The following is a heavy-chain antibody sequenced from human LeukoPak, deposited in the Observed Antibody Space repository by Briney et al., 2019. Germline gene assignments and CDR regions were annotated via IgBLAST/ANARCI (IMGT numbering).Heavy chain of an antibody. V-gene: IGHV1-69*13. Sequence: SVKVSCKASGDTFSNYVISWFRQAPGQGLEWMGGITPIFGSTYSVQKFQGRVTFTADDSTTTAYMELSSLRSEDTAVYYCARDDPDVVVIPGAADVWGQGTLITVSS. CDR3: ARDDPDVVVIPGAADV. CDR1: GDTFSNYV. CDR2: ITPIFGST. D-gene: IGHD2-21*01. J-gene: IGHJ3*01.